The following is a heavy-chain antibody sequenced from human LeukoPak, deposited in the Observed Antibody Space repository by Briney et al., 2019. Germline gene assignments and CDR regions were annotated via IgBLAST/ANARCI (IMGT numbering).Heavy chain of an antibody. CDR1: GYTFTSYG. CDR2: INAYNGNT. J-gene: IGHJ4*02. CDR3: ARRQGTTLSLDY. D-gene: IGHD1-1*01. Sequence: ASVKVSCKSSGYTFTSYGFIWVRQAPGQGLEWMGWINAYNGNTNYAQKLQGRVTMTTDTSTSTAYMELRSLRFDDTAVYYCARRQGTTLSLDYWGQGTLVTVSS. V-gene: IGHV1-18*01.